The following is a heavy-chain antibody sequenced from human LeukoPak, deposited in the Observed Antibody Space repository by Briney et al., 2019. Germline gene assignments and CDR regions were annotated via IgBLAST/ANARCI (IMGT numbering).Heavy chain of an antibody. D-gene: IGHD1-1*01. CDR1: GFTFNSHW. J-gene: IGHJ4*02. V-gene: IGHV3-23*01. Sequence: GGSLRLSCAASGFTFNSHWMSWVRQAPGQGLEWVSGIRNSDGMTYYADSVRGRFTISTDNSKNTLYLQMNSLRAEDTALYYCAKGLERESRLDSWGQGTLVTVSS. CDR3: AKGLERESRLDS. CDR2: IRNSDGMT.